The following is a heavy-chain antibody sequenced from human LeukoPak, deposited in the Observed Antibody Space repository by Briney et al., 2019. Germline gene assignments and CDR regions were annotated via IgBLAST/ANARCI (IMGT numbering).Heavy chain of an antibody. CDR1: GGSISSGGYY. V-gene: IGHV4-31*03. D-gene: IGHD3-22*01. CDR3: ARTPHYYDSSGYFAFDI. Sequence: PSETLSLTCTVSGGSISSGGYYWSWIRQHPGKGLEWIGYIYYSGSTYYNPSLKSRVTISVDTSKNQFSLKLSSVTAADTAVYYCARTPHYYDSSGYFAFDIWGRGTMVTVSS. J-gene: IGHJ3*02. CDR2: IYYSGST.